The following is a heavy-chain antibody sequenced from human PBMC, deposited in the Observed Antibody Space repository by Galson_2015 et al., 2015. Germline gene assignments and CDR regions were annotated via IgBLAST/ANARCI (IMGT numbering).Heavy chain of an antibody. V-gene: IGHV3-30-3*01. J-gene: IGHJ4*02. D-gene: IGHD3-22*01. Sequence: SLRLSCAASGFTFSSYAMHWVRQAPGKGLEWVAVISYDGSNKYYADSVKGRFTISRDNSKNTLYLQMNSLRAEDTAVYYCARGGNYYDSSGLGLFDYGGQGTLVTGSS. CDR1: GFTFSSYA. CDR3: ARGGNYYDSSGLGLFDY. CDR2: ISYDGSNK.